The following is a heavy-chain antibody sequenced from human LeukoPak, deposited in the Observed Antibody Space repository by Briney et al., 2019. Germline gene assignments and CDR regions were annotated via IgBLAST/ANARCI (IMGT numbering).Heavy chain of an antibody. Sequence: SETLSLTCAVSGYSISSGYYWGWIRQPPGKGLEWIGSINYSGSTYYNPSLKSRVTISVDTTKNQFSLKLSSVTAADTAVYYCASSIFGESDYWGQGTLVTVSS. V-gene: IGHV4-38-2*01. CDR1: GYSISSGYY. J-gene: IGHJ4*02. D-gene: IGHD3-3*01. CDR2: INYSGST. CDR3: ASSIFGESDY.